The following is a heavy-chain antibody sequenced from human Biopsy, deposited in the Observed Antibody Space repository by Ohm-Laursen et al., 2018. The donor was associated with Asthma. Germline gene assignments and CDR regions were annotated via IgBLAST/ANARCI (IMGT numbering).Heavy chain of an antibody. J-gene: IGHJ3*02. CDR2: MSFDGRQT. Sequence: SLRLSCAAPGFAFGNYAMHWVRQAPGKGLEWVAVMSFDGRQTYYADSVKGRFTISRDNSKNTLYLQMNSLRAEDTAVYYCAKERYYDFWSGYPIWGQGTMVTVSS. CDR3: AKERYYDFWSGYPI. V-gene: IGHV3-30*18. D-gene: IGHD3-3*01. CDR1: GFAFGNYA.